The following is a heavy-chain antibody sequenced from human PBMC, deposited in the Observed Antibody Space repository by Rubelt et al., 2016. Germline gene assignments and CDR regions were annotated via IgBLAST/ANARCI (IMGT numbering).Heavy chain of an antibody. CDR1: GFTFSSYG. CDR3: GRGATVASVDY. D-gene: IGHD4-17*01. Sequence: QVQLVESGGGVVQPGRSLRLSCAASGFTFSSYGMHWVRQAPGKGLEWVAVIWYDGSNKYYADSVKGRFTISRDNSKNTLYLQMNSLRAEDTAVYYGGRGATVASVDYWGQGTLVTVSS. CDR2: IWYDGSNK. V-gene: IGHV3-33*01. J-gene: IGHJ4*02.